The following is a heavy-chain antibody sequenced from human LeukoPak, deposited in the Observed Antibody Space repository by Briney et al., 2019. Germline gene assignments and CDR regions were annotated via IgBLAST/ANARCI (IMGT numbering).Heavy chain of an antibody. CDR1: GGSFSGYY. V-gene: IGHV4-34*01. CDR2: INHSGST. CDR3: ARARGSMVRGVKPDGWFDP. Sequence: PSETLSLTCAVYGGSFSGYYWSWIRQPPGKGLEWIGEINHSGSTNYNPSLKSRVTISVDTSKNQFSLKLSSVTAADTAVYYCARARGSMVRGVKPDGWFDPWGQGTLVTVSS. J-gene: IGHJ5*02. D-gene: IGHD3-10*01.